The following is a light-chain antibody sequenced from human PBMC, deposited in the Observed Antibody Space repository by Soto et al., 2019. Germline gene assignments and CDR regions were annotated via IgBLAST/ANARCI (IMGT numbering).Light chain of an antibody. Sequence: QSALTQPPSVSGAPGQRVTISCTGSSSNIGAGYDLQWYQQLPGTAPKLLIYGNNNRPSGVPDRFSGSKSGTSASLAITGLQAEDEADYYCQSYDSSLSGSVFGGGTQLTVL. CDR3: QSYDSSLSGSV. CDR1: SSNIGAGYD. V-gene: IGLV1-40*01. CDR2: GNN. J-gene: IGLJ3*02.